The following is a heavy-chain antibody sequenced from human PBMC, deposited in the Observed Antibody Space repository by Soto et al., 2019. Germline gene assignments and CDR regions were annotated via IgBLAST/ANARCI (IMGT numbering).Heavy chain of an antibody. J-gene: IGHJ5*02. Sequence: PGESLKLSCKGSGYSFTSYWSGWVRQMPGKGLEWMGIIYPGDSDTRYSPSFQGQVTISADKSISTAYLQWSSLKASDTAMYYCASSMAPGVWWFDPWGQGTLVTVSS. CDR2: IYPGDSDT. V-gene: IGHV5-51*01. CDR1: GYSFTSYW. CDR3: ASSMAPGVWWFDP. D-gene: IGHD3-10*01.